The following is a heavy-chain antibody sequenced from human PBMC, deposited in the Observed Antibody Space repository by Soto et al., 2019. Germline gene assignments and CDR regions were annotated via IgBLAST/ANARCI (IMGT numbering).Heavy chain of an antibody. Sequence: QVQLQQWGAGLLKPSETLSLTCAVYGGSFSGYYWSWIRQPPGKGLEWIGEINHSGSTNYNPSLKSRVTISVDTSKNQFSLKLSSVTAADTAVYYCAGRGYSYGLRGYYYYGMDVWGQGTTVTVSS. CDR2: INHSGST. D-gene: IGHD5-18*01. J-gene: IGHJ6*02. V-gene: IGHV4-34*01. CDR1: GGSFSGYY. CDR3: AGRGYSYGLRGYYYYGMDV.